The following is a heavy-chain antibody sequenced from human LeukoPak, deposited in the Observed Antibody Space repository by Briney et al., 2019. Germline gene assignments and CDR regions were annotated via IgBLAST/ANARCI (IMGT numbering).Heavy chain of an antibody. V-gene: IGHV4-59*01. CDR2: IPDTGKP. CDR3: VTGYYEPFDN. CDR1: GASISSYY. Sequence: SETLSLTCNVSGASISSYYWGWIRQPPGKGLEWLGCIPDTGKPDYNPSLKTRGTLSLDMSKNQFSLRRTSVTAADTVVYYCVTGYYEPFDNWGQGTLVFVSS. D-gene: IGHD3-3*01. J-gene: IGHJ4*02.